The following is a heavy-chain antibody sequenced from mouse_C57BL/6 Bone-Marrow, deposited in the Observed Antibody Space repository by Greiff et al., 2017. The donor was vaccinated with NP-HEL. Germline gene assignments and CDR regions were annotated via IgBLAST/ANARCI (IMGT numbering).Heavy chain of an antibody. CDR2: INPSSGYT. CDR3: AYGGAMDY. J-gene: IGHJ4*01. V-gene: IGHV1-7*01. Sequence: VQLQQSGAELAKPGASVKLSCKASGYTFTSYWMHWVKQRPGQGLEWIGYINPSSGYTKYNQKFKAKATLTADKSSSTAYMQLSSLTYEDSAVYYCAYGGAMDYWGQGTSVTVSA. CDR1: GYTFTSYW. D-gene: IGHD1-1*01.